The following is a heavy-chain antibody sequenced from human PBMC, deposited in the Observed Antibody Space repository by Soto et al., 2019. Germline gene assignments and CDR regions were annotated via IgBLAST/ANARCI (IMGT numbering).Heavy chain of an antibody. V-gene: IGHV3-66*01. CDR1: GFTVSSNY. CDR3: ARGLERALDY. J-gene: IGHJ4*02. CDR2: IYSVGTT. Sequence: GGSLRLSSAASGFTVSSNYMTWVRQAPGMGLEWVSVIYSVGTTDYADSVKGRFTISRDNSKNTLYLQMNSLRVEDTAVYYCARGLERALDYWGQGTLVTVS.